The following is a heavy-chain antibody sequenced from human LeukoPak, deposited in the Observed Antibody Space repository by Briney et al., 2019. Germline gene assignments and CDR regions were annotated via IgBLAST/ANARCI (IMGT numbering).Heavy chain of an antibody. D-gene: IGHD3-10*02. CDR3: AKQSYARSLGE. J-gene: IGHJ4*02. CDR1: GFPFSDFS. Sequence: GGSLRLSCATSGFPFSDFSMTWVRQAPGKGLEWISTTNSGGTTTYYAESVKGRFTISRDNFKNALYLQMSSLGVEDTAIYYCAKQSYARSLGEGGPGTLVTVSS. V-gene: IGHV3-23*01. CDR2: TNSGGTTT.